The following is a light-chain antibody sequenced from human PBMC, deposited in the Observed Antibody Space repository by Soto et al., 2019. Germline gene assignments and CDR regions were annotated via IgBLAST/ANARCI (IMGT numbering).Light chain of an antibody. CDR3: HHYGDYWT. CDR1: QSVSSSY. J-gene: IGKJ1*01. Sequence: EIVLTQSPGTLSLSPGERATLSCRASQSVSSSYLAWYQQKPGQAPRLLIYGASSRATGIPDRFSGSGSGTDFTLTISSLQSEDFAVYYCHHYGDYWTFGQGTKVDI. V-gene: IGKV3-20*01. CDR2: GAS.